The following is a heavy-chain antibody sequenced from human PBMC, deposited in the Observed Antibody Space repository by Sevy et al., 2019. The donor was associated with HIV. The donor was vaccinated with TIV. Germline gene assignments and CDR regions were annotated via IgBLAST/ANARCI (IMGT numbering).Heavy chain of an antibody. V-gene: IGHV1-69*06. CDR3: ARGIAAAGQTTYYYYYYMDV. D-gene: IGHD6-13*01. CDR1: GGTFSSYA. Sequence: ASVKVSCKASGGTFSSYAISWVRQAPGQGLEWMGGIIPIFGTANYAQTFQGRVTITADKSTSTAYMELSSLRSEDTAVYYCARGIAAAGQTTYYYYYYMDVWGKGTTVTVSS. J-gene: IGHJ6*03. CDR2: IIPIFGTA.